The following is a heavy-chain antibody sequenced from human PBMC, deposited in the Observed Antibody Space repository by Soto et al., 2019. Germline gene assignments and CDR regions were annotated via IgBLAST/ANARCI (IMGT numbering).Heavy chain of an antibody. CDR2: IYSGGST. CDR3: AREDDSSGSHFDY. Sequence: GGSLRLSCAASGFTVSSNYMSWVRQAPGKGLEWVSVIYSGGSTYYADSVKGRFTISRDNSKNTLYLQMNSLRAEDTAVYYCAREDDSSGSHFDYWGQGTLVTVSS. CDR1: GFTVSSNY. J-gene: IGHJ4*02. D-gene: IGHD3-22*01. V-gene: IGHV3-53*01.